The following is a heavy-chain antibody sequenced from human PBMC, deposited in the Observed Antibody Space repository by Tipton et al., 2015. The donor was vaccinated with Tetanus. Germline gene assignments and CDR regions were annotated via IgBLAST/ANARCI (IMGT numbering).Heavy chain of an antibody. CDR3: AKPEATHPPGFSYGGPTE. CDR2: ISGSGDST. J-gene: IGHJ4*02. V-gene: IGHV3-23*01. D-gene: IGHD5-18*01. CDR1: GFTFSNYA. Sequence: SLRLSCAASGFTFSNYAMSWVRQAPGKGLEWVSSISGSGDSTYYAESVKGRFTISRDSFKNSLYLQMASLRAEDTALYYCAKPEATHPPGFSYGGPTEWGQGTLVTVSS.